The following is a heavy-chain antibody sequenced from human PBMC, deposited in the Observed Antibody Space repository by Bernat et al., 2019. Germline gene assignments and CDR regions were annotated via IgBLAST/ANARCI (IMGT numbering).Heavy chain of an antibody. V-gene: IGHV3-74*01. J-gene: IGHJ6*02. CDR2: INSDGSST. Sequence: EVQLVESGGGLVQPGGSLRLSCAASGFTFSSYWMHWVRQAPGKGLVWVSRINSDGSSTSYVDSVKGRFTISRDNAKNTLYLQMNSLRAEDTAVYYCARVESYYYYYGMDVWGQGTTVTVSS. CDR3: ARVESYYYYYGMDV. CDR1: GFTFSSYW. D-gene: IGHD3-3*01.